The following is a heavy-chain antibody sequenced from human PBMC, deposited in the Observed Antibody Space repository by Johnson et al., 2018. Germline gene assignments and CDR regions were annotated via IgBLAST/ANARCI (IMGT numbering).Heavy chain of an antibody. CDR3: AKDATTLAEFLYKGDAFDV. Sequence: VQLVQSGGGLVQPGGSLRLSCAASGFSFSSYALTWVRQAPGKGLEWVSGISGGGGSTYYADSVKGRFTISSDNSKNTLFLQMNSLRAEDTAIYYCAKDATTLAEFLYKGDAFDVWGQGTMVTVSS. CDR2: ISGGGGST. D-gene: IGHD3-10*01. V-gene: IGHV3-23*04. CDR1: GFSFSSYA. J-gene: IGHJ3*01.